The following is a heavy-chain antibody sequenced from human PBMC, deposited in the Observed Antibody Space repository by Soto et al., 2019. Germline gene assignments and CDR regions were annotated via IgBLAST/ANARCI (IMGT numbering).Heavy chain of an antibody. CDR3: PRHPYGSAHYGMDL. J-gene: IGHJ6*02. Sequence: QVQLVESGGGVVQPGRSLRLSCVASGFTFSSYGMHWVRQAPGKGLEWVAVIWYDGSNKYYADSVKGRFTISRDNSKNMVYLQMNSLRAEDTAVYYCPRHPYGSAHYGMDLCGQGTTVTVSS. V-gene: IGHV3-33*01. CDR2: IWYDGSNK. D-gene: IGHD3-10*01. CDR1: GFTFSSYG.